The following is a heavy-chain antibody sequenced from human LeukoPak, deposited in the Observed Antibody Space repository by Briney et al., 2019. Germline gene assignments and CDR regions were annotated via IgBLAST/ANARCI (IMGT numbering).Heavy chain of an antibody. CDR2: IYYSGST. V-gene: IGHV4-39*01. CDR1: GGSISSSSYY. CDR3: PRARALIYPWDNILWWQEGDWFAP. D-gene: IGHD2-21*01. Sequence: PSETMSLTCTVSGGSISSSSYYWGWIRQPPGKGLEWIGSIYYSGSTYYNPSLKSRVTISVDTSKNQFSLKLSSVTAADTAVYYCPRARALIYPWDNILWWQEGDWFAPWGQGTLVTVSS. J-gene: IGHJ5*02.